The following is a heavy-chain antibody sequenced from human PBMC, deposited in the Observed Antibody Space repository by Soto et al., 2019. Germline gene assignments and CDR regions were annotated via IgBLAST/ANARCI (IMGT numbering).Heavy chain of an antibody. CDR3: ASAYYYDSSGYSPGGY. V-gene: IGHV3-23*01. Sequence: GGSLRLSCAASGFICSSYDMGWVRQVPGKGLEWVSTILVDGRTFYVDSVKGRFTISRDTSQNTVYLQMNSLTAGDTALYYCASAYYYDSSGYSPGGYWGQGTLVTVSS. CDR2: ILVDGRT. J-gene: IGHJ4*02. D-gene: IGHD3-22*01. CDR1: GFICSSYD.